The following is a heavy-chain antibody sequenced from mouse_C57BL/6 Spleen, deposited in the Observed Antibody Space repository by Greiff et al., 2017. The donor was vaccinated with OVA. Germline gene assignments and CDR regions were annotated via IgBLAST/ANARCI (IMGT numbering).Heavy chain of an antibody. D-gene: IGHD1-1*01. Sequence: EVKLEESGGGLVKPGGSLKLSCAASGFTFSSYAMSWVRQTPEKRLEWVATISDGGSYTYYPDNVKGRFTISRDNAKNNLYLQMSHLKSEDTAMYYCARDDYGSSRYFDYWGQGTTLTVSS. V-gene: IGHV5-4*01. CDR2: ISDGGSYT. CDR3: ARDDYGSSRYFDY. J-gene: IGHJ2*01. CDR1: GFTFSSYA.